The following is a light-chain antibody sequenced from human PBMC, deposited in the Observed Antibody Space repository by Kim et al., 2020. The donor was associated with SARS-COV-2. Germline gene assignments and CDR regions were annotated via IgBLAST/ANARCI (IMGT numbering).Light chain of an antibody. V-gene: IGKV1-39*01. CDR2: AAS. J-gene: IGKJ3*01. CDR3: QETYDILFT. CDR1: QTITTF. Sequence: GDRVTITCRASQTITTFLNWYQQKPGKAPKLLIYAASTLQSGVPARFSGSGSGTHFTLTITNLQPEDFATYYCQETYDILFTFGPGTKVDIK.